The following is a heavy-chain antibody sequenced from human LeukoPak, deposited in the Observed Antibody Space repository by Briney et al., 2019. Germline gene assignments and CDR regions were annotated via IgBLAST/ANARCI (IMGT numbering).Heavy chain of an antibody. V-gene: IGHV3-9*01. D-gene: IGHD6-13*01. Sequence: GGSLRLSCAASGFTFDDYAMHWVRQAPGKGLEWVSGISWNSGSIGYADSVKGRFTISRDNAKNSLYLQMNSLRTDDTALYYCTKDITAGGLDYWGQGTLVTVSS. CDR2: ISWNSGSI. J-gene: IGHJ4*02. CDR1: GFTFDDYA. CDR3: TKDITAGGLDY.